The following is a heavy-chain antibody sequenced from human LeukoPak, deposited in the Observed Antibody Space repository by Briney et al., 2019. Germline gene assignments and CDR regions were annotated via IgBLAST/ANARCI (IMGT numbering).Heavy chain of an antibody. CDR3: ARAGTTFSSRANWFDP. J-gene: IGHJ5*02. Sequence: GGSLRLSCAASGFTFSSYAMSWVRQAPGKGLEWVSAISGSGGSTYYADSVKGRFTISRDSSKNTLYLQMNSLRAEDTAVYYCARAGTTFSSRANWFDPWGQGTLVTVSS. V-gene: IGHV3-23*01. CDR1: GFTFSSYA. D-gene: IGHD1-1*01. CDR2: ISGSGGST.